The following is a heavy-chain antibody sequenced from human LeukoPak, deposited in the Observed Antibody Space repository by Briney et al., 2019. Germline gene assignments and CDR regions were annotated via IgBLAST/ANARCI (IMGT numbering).Heavy chain of an antibody. CDR1: GFPFSDYY. Sequence: GGSLRLSCVGSGFPFSDYYMTWIRQAPGKGLEWVANLNRDGSVRNYVDSVKGRFTISRDNAKNSLYLQMNSLRAEDTAVFYCARDSASCRGCAFDVWGHGTLVTVSS. CDR2: LNRDGSVR. CDR3: ARDSASCRGCAFDV. D-gene: IGHD2-2*01. V-gene: IGHV3-7*01. J-gene: IGHJ3*01.